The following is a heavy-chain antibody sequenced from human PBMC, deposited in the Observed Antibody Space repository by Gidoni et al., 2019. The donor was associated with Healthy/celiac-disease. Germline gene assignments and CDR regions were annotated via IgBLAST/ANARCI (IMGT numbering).Heavy chain of an antibody. CDR2: SKSKTDGRTT. D-gene: IGHD6-13*01. Sequence: EVQLVQSGGGLVKHGGSLRLSCAASGFPFSNAWLSWVRQAPGKGLEWVGRSKSKTDGRTTDYAAPVKGRFTISREDSKNTLYLQMNSLKTDDTAVDYCTTDRKGRSSRYYYYYMDVWGKGTTVTVSS. V-gene: IGHV3-15*01. CDR3: TTDRKGRSSRYYYYYMDV. CDR1: GFPFSNAW. J-gene: IGHJ6*03.